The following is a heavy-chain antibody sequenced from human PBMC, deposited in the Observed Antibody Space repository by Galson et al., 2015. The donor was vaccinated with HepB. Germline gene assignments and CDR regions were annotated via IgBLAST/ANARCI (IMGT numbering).Heavy chain of an antibody. CDR3: ASGHFVPPLLLPVPLFDY. D-gene: IGHD3-3*02. CDR2: ISYDGSNK. Sequence: SLRLSCAASGFTFSSYGMHWVRQAPGKGLEWVAVISYDGSNKYYADSVKGRFTISRDNSKNTLYLQMNSLRAEDTAVYYCASGHFVPPLLLPVPLFDYWGQGTLVTVSS. V-gene: IGHV3-30*03. CDR1: GFTFSSYG. J-gene: IGHJ4*02.